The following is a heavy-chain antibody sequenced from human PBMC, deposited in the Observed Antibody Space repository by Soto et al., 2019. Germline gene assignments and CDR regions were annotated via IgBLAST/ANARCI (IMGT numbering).Heavy chain of an antibody. CDR3: ARDGVVSEPLPRPQDAFES. Sequence: QVQLVQSGAEVKKPVASVKVSCKASGSTFTSYGICWVRQAPGQGLAWMGWISAYNGNTNYAQKLQGRVTMTPDTSTSTAYRELRSLRSDDTAVYYCARDGVVSEPLPRPQDAFESWGQGTMVTFSS. D-gene: IGHD3-3*01. V-gene: IGHV1-18*01. CDR2: ISAYNGNT. J-gene: IGHJ3*02. CDR1: GSTFTSYG.